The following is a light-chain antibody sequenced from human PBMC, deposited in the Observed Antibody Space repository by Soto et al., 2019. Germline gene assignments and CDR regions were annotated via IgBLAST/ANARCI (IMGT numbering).Light chain of an antibody. CDR1: QSVSSSY. J-gene: IGKJ1*01. Sequence: EIVLTQSPGTLSLSPGERATLSFSASQSVSSSYLAWYQQKPGQAPRLLIYGASSRATGIPDRFSGSGSGTDFTLTISSLQSEDFAEYHCQQYNNWPQTFGQGTKVDI. CDR2: GAS. CDR3: QQYNNWPQT. V-gene: IGKV3-20*01.